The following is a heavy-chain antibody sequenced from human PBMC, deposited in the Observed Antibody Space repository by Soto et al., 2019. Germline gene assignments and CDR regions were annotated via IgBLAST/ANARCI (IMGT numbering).Heavy chain of an antibody. D-gene: IGHD6-6*01. CDR3: ARDREYSSYYYYGMDV. CDR2: IFSSGTT. CDR1: GDSISSGNKS. Sequence: SETLSLTCTVSGDSISSGNKSWSGIRHPPGKGLEWIGYIFSSGTTYYNPSLKSRLTMSLDASQNQFSLKLNSLTDADTAVYYCARDREYSSYYYYGMDVWGQGTTVTVSS. J-gene: IGHJ6*02. V-gene: IGHV4-30-4*01.